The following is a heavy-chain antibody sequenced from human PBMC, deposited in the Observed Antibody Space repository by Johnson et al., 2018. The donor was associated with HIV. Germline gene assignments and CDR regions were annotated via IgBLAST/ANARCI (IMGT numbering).Heavy chain of an antibody. CDR2: ISYDGSNK. CDR1: GFTFSSYC. V-gene: IGHV3-30*03. Sequence: QVQLVESGGGVVQPGRSLRLSCAASGFTFSSYCMHWVRQAPGKGLEWVAVISYDGSNKYYADSVKGRFTISRDNSKNTLYLQMNSLRAEDTAVYYCARDPRSSSWYYYSNDAFDIWGQGTMVTVSS. J-gene: IGHJ3*02. D-gene: IGHD6-13*01. CDR3: ARDPRSSSWYYYSNDAFDI.